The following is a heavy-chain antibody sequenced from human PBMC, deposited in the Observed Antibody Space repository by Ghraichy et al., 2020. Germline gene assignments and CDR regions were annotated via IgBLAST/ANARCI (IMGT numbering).Heavy chain of an antibody. CDR3: ARARSGSYRYDAFDF. Sequence: SETLSLTCTVSGGSISTYYWSWIRQPPGKGLEWIGYIYSTGSTNYIPSLKSRVTISVDTSKNQFSLKLSSVTAADTAVYYCARARSGSYRYDAFDFWGQGTMVTVSS. V-gene: IGHV4-59*01. J-gene: IGHJ3*01. CDR2: IYSTGST. CDR1: GGSISTYY. D-gene: IGHD1-26*01.